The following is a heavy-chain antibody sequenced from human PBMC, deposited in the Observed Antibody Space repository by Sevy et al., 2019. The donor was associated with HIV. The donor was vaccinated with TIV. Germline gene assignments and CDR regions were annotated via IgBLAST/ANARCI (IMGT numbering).Heavy chain of an antibody. CDR3: ARVGSSAWVVIDY. CDR1: GGTFSSYA. Sequence: ASVKVSCKASGGTFSSYAISWVRQAPGQGLEWMGGIIPIFGTANYAQKFQGRVTITADESTSTAYMELSSLRSEDTAVYYCARVGSSAWVVIDYWGQGTLVTVS. V-gene: IGHV1-69*13. CDR2: IIPIFGTA. D-gene: IGHD6-19*01. J-gene: IGHJ4*02.